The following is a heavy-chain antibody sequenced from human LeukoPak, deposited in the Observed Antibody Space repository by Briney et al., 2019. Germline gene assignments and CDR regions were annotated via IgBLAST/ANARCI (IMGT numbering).Heavy chain of an antibody. CDR3: PRLPGRDCRSYSCEYIASGMDV. D-gene: IGHD2-2*01. CDR1: GGSISSHY. Sequence: SETLSLTCTVSGGSISSHYWSWIRQPPGKGLEWIGYVFSSGDTNYNPSLESRISISVDPSRSQFSLKHSFVTAAETAVYSCPRLPGRDCRSYSCEYIASGMDVWGQGTTVTVSS. CDR2: VFSSGDT. V-gene: IGHV4-59*08. J-gene: IGHJ6*02.